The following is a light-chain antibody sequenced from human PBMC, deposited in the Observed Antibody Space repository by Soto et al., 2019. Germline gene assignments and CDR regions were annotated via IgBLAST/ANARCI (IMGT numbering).Light chain of an antibody. CDR1: SSDIGGYKY. J-gene: IGLJ2*01. CDR2: DVS. CDR3: CSYTSSIGLGVV. V-gene: IGLV2-14*03. Sequence: QSALTQPASVSGSPGQSITISCTGTSSDIGGYKYVSWYQQHPGKAPKLMIYDVSYRPSGVSNRFSGSKSGNTASLTISGVQAEDEADYYCCSYTSSIGLGVVFGGGTKLTVL.